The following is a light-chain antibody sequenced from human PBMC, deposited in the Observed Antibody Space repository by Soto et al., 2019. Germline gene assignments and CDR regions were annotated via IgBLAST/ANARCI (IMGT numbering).Light chain of an antibody. Sequence: DIQMTQSPSSLSASVGDRVTITCRASQSISSYLNWYQQKPGKAPKLLIYAASSLQSGVPSRFSGSGSGTDFTLTIRSLQPEDFATYYCQQRYSTPDTFGPGTKVDIK. CDR3: QQRYSTPDT. CDR2: AAS. J-gene: IGKJ3*01. CDR1: QSISSY. V-gene: IGKV1-39*01.